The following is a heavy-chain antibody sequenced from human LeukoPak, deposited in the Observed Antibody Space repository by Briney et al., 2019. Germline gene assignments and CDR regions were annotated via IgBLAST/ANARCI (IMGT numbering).Heavy chain of an antibody. D-gene: IGHD3-10*01. Sequence: LETLSLTCTVSGGSISSSSYYWGWIRQPPGKGLEWIGSIYYSGSTYYNPSLKSRVTISVDTSKNQFSLKLSSVTAADTAVYYCARDPYYYGSGSYYKGSWFDPWGQGTLVTVSS. CDR2: IYYSGST. CDR1: GGSISSSSYY. J-gene: IGHJ5*02. V-gene: IGHV4-39*07. CDR3: ARDPYYYGSGSYYKGSWFDP.